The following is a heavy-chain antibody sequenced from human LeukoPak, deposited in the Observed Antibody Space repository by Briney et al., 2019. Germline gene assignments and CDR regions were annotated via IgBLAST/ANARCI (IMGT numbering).Heavy chain of an antibody. J-gene: IGHJ3*02. Sequence: GASVKVSCKASGYTFTSYGISWVRQAPGQGLEWMGWISAYNGNTNYAQKLQGRVTMTTDTSTSTAYMELRSLRSDDTAVYYCARAVYSPLRVGDAFDIWGQGTMVTVSS. V-gene: IGHV1-18*01. CDR2: ISAYNGNT. CDR1: GYTFTSYG. CDR3: ARAVYSPLRVGDAFDI. D-gene: IGHD5/OR15-5a*01.